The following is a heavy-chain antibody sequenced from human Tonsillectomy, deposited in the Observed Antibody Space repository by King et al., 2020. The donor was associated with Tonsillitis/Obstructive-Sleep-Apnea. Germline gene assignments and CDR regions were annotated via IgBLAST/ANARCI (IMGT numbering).Heavy chain of an antibody. Sequence: VQLVESGGGLVQPGGSLRLSCAASGFTFSTYSMNWVRQAPGKGLEWVSYITAGGNVIYYADSVKGRFTISRDNAKNSLFPQMDSLRDEDTAVYYCARGGGCDSASCYYTDSWGQGTLVTVSS. V-gene: IGHV3-48*02. CDR2: ITAGGNVI. J-gene: IGHJ4*02. CDR3: ARGGGCDSASCYYTDS. CDR1: GFTFSTYS. D-gene: IGHD2-2*01.